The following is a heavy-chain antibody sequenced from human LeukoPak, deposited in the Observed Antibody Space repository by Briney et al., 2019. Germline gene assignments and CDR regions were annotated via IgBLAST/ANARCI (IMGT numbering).Heavy chain of an antibody. J-gene: IGHJ4*02. V-gene: IGHV1-2*02. CDR1: GYTFTGYY. Sequence: ASVKVSCKASGYTFTGYYMHWVRQAPGQGLEWMGWINPNSGGTNYTQKFQGRVTMTRDTSISTAYMELSRLRSDDTAVYYCARDSGMDYYDSSGYYYVLLRNWGQGTLITVSS. CDR2: INPNSGGT. D-gene: IGHD3-22*01. CDR3: ARDSGMDYYDSSGYYYVLLRN.